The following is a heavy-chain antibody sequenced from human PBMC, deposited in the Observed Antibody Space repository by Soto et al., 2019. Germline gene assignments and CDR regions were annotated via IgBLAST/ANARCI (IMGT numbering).Heavy chain of an antibody. Sequence: GGSLRLSCAASGFTFSDYYMSWIRQAPGKGLEWVSYISGSGSSIYYADSVKGRFTISRDSAKNSLYLQMNSLRGEDTAVYYCARDRGYSDAFDVWGQGTMVTVSS. D-gene: IGHD3-22*01. V-gene: IGHV3-11*01. CDR1: GFTFSDYY. CDR2: ISGSGSSI. J-gene: IGHJ3*01. CDR3: ARDRGYSDAFDV.